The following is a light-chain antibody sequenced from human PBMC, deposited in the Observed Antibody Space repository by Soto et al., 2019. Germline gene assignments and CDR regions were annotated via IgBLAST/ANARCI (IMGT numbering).Light chain of an antibody. CDR2: WAS. CDR1: QSVLYTSNNMNY. V-gene: IGKV4-1*01. CDR3: QQYYSIPET. J-gene: IGKJ2*01. Sequence: DIVMTQYPDSLAVSLGERATINCKSSQSVLYTSNNMNYLTWYQQKPGQPPKLLIYWASTRESGVPDRFSGSGSGTDFTLTISSLQAEDLAVYYCQQYYSIPETFGQGTKVEIK.